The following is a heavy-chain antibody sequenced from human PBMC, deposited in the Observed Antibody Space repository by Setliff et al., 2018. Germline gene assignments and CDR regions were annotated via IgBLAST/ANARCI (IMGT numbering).Heavy chain of an antibody. CDR2: INQRGSDQ. Sequence: GGSLRLSCSASGFTFSSLWMAWVRQAPGKGLEWVANINQRGSDQFYVESVKGRFTISRDNSKNTLYLQMNSLRAEDTAVYFCAAGTYSSGYWGQGTLVTVSS. J-gene: IGHJ4*02. CDR1: GFTFSSLW. CDR3: AAGTYSSGY. D-gene: IGHD3-10*01. V-gene: IGHV3-7*03.